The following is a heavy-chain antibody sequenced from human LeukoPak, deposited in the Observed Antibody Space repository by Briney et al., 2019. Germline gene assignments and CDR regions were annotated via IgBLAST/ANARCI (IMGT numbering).Heavy chain of an antibody. Sequence: GGSLRLSCAASGFTFSSYGMHWVRQAPGKGLEWVAVISYDGSNKYYADSVKGRFTISGDNSKNTLYLQMNSLRAEDTAVYYCAKDYYDFWSGGYYYYYGMDVWGQGTTVTVSS. V-gene: IGHV3-30*18. CDR2: ISYDGSNK. J-gene: IGHJ6*02. D-gene: IGHD3-3*01. CDR1: GFTFSSYG. CDR3: AKDYYDFWSGGYYYYYGMDV.